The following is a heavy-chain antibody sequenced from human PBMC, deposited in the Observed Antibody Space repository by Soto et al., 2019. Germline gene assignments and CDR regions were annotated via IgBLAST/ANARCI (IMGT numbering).Heavy chain of an antibody. D-gene: IGHD4-17*01. CDR2: INQDGSEK. J-gene: IGHJ3*02. Sequence: EVQLVESGGGLVQPGGSLRLSCAASGFFFPTYWMSWVRQALGKGLEWVADINQDGSEKYHVDSVKGRFTISRDNPKNSLYLQMNSLRAEDTAIYYCTRGGDYGGRQDAFDIWGQGTMVTVSS. CDR1: GFFFPTYW. V-gene: IGHV3-7*03. CDR3: TRGGDYGGRQDAFDI.